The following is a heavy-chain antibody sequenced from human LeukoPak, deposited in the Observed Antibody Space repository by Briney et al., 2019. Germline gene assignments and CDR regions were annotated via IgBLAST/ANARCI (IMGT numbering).Heavy chain of an antibody. CDR3: ARNPSIVIVPAARTGMDV. CDR2: IIPIFGTA. D-gene: IGHD2-2*01. J-gene: IGHJ6*02. Sequence: SVKASCKASGGTFSSYAISWVRQAPGQGLEWMGGIIPIFGTANYAQKFQGRVTITADESTSTAYMELSSLRSEDTAVYYCARNPSIVIVPAARTGMDVWGQGTTVTVSS. V-gene: IGHV1-69*13. CDR1: GGTFSSYA.